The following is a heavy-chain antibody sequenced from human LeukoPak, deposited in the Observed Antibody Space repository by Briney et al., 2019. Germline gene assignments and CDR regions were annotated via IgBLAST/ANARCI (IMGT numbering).Heavy chain of an antibody. CDR2: MNPNSGNT. Sequence: ASVKVSCKASGYTFTSYGISWVRQATGQGLEWMGWMNPNSGNTGYAQKFQGRVTITRNTSISTAYMELSSLRSEDTAVYYCASSPPKVLVRGVIISKYYYYYGMDVWGKGTTVTVSS. D-gene: IGHD3-10*01. CDR3: ASSPPKVLVRGVIISKYYYYYGMDV. J-gene: IGHJ6*04. V-gene: IGHV1-8*02. CDR1: GYTFTSYG.